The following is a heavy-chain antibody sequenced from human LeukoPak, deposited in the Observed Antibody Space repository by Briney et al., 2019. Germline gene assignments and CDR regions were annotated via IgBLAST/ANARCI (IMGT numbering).Heavy chain of an antibody. V-gene: IGHV5-51*01. CDR2: IYPADSDI. J-gene: IGHJ5*02. CDR3: ARHGAVAGTFKSWFDP. Sequence: PGESLKISCKGSGYSINNYWIGWVRQMPGKGLEWMGIIYPADSDIRYSPSFQGQVTISADKSISTAYLQWSSLKASDTAMYYCARHGAVAGTFKSWFDPWGQGTLVTVSP. D-gene: IGHD6-19*01. CDR1: GYSINNYW.